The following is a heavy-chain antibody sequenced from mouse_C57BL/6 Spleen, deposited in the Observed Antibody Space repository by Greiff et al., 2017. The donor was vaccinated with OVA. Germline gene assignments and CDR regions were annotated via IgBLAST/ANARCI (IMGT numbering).Heavy chain of an antibody. D-gene: IGHD2-3*01. V-gene: IGHV5-9-1*02. CDR1: GFTFSSYA. CDR3: TRDGYLPFAD. J-gene: IGHJ3*01. CDR2: ISSGGDYI. Sequence: EVMLVESGEGLVKPGGSLKLSCAASGFTFSSYAMSWVRQTPEKRLEWVAYISSGGDYIFYADTVKGRVTISRDNARNTLYLQMSSRESEDTAMYYCTRDGYLPFADWGQGTLVTVSA.